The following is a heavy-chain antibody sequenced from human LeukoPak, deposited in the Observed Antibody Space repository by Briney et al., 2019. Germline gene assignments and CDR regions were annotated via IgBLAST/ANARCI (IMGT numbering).Heavy chain of an antibody. CDR2: ISSNGGST. Sequence: GGSLRLSCAASGFTFSNYAMSWVRQAPGKGLEWVSTISSNGGSTYYADSVKGRFTISRDNSKNTLYLQMNSLRAEDTAVYYCARGRISGYSSSWGYWYFDLWGPGTLVTVSS. CDR1: GFTFSNYA. D-gene: IGHD6-13*01. J-gene: IGHJ2*01. CDR3: ARGRISGYSSSWGYWYFDL. V-gene: IGHV3-23*01.